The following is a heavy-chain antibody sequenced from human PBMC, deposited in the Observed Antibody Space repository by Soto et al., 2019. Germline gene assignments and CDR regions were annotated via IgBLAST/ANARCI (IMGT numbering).Heavy chain of an antibody. CDR3: ERHEHSSSYDWFDP. D-gene: IGHD6-13*01. J-gene: IGHJ5*02. V-gene: IGHV5-10-1*01. Sequence: PGESLKISCKGSVYSFTSYWISWVRQMPGKGLEWMGRIDPSDSYTNYSPSFQGHVTISADKSISTAYLQWSSLKASDTAMYYCERHEHSSSYDWFDPWGQGKLVTVSS. CDR1: VYSFTSYW. CDR2: IDPSDSYT.